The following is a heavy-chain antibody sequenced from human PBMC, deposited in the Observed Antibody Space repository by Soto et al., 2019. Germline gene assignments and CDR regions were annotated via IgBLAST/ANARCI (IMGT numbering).Heavy chain of an antibody. CDR2: ISYDGSNK. Sequence: GSLKLTCAASEXTFSSYGMHWVRQAPGKGLEGVAVISYDGSNKYYADAVKGRFTISRDNSKKTLYLQMNSLRAQYTAVYYGAKSSSTGDYYYGMDVWGQGTTVTVSS. D-gene: IGHD2-2*01. CDR1: EXTFSSYG. CDR3: AKSSSTGDYYYGMDV. J-gene: IGHJ6*02. V-gene: IGHV3-30*18.